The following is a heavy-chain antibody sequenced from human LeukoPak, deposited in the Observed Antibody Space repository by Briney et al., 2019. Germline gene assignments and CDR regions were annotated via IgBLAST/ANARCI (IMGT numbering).Heavy chain of an antibody. CDR2: IYYSGST. CDR1: GGSISSYY. V-gene: IGHV4-59*01. D-gene: IGHD2-15*01. CDR3: ARHCSGGSCYDY. J-gene: IGHJ4*02. Sequence: SETLSLTCTVSGGSISSYYWSWIRQPPGKGLEWIGYIYYSGSTNYNPSLKSRVTISVDTSKNQFSLKLSSVTAADTAVYYCARHCSGGSCYDYCGQGTLVTVSS.